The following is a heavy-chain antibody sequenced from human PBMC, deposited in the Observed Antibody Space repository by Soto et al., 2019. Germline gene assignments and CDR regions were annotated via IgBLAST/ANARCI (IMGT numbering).Heavy chain of an antibody. V-gene: IGHV1-18*01. CDR3: ARDLGYCRSGACYREGFDP. CDR2: VRGDNGHT. Sequence: QVQLVQSGAEVKKPGASVKVSCKASGYTFTTHGISWVRQVPGQGLEWMGWVRGDNGHTNYAQSLQGRVTMTTDTSRNTAYMELRSLRSDDPAVYYCARDLGYCRSGACYREGFDPWGQGTRVTVSS. J-gene: IGHJ5*02. D-gene: IGHD2-2*01. CDR1: GYTFTTHG.